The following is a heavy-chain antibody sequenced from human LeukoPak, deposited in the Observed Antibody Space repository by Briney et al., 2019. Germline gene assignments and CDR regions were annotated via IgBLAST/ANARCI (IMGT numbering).Heavy chain of an antibody. J-gene: IGHJ4*02. Sequence: GGSLRLSCAASGFTFSNNWMSWVRQAPGKGLECVANIKKDGSEKYYINSVKGRFTISRDNAKNSLYLQMDSLRAEDTGVYYCARRYSSSWYGNYFDYWGQGTLVTVSS. CDR3: ARRYSSSWYGNYFDY. CDR1: GFTFSNNW. CDR2: IKKDGSEK. V-gene: IGHV3-7*01. D-gene: IGHD6-13*01.